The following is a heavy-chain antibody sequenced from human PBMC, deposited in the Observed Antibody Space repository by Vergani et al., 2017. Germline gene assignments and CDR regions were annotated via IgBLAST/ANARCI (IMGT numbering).Heavy chain of an antibody. V-gene: IGHV4-4*07. J-gene: IGHJ4*02. Sequence: QVQMQESGPGLVKTSETLSLTCSASGAPISYWCWSWLRQPAGKGLEWIGRLCPSGSTNYKPSLKSRVTMSIDTSKNQFSLKLTSVTAADTAVYYCARETAAAGTADYWGQGTLVTVSS. CDR2: LCPSGST. D-gene: IGHD6-13*01. CDR1: GAPISYWC. CDR3: ARETAAAGTADY.